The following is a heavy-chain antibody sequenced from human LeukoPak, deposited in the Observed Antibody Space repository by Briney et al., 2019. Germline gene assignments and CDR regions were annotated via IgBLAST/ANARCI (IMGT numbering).Heavy chain of an antibody. CDR3: ARGNLVATSFDY. CDR1: GGSFSGYY. V-gene: IGHV4-34*01. D-gene: IGHD5-12*01. CDR2: INHSRST. Sequence: SETLSLTCAVYGGSFSGYYWSWIRQPPGKGLEWIGEINHSRSTNYNPSLKSRVTITVDTSKNQFPRKLSSVTAADTAVYYCARGNLVATSFDYWGQGTLVTVSS. J-gene: IGHJ4*02.